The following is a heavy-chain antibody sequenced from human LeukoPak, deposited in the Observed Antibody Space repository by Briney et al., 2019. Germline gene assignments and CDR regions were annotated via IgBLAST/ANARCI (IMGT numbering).Heavy chain of an antibody. CDR1: GYSFINYG. Sequence: GASVKVSCKASGYSFINYGITWVRQAPGQGLEWMGWSSPYNGKTNYAQKFQGRVTMTTDTSTNTAYMELRSLRSDDTAVYYCARGGIDIVTVPVSNWFDLWGQGTLVTVSS. J-gene: IGHJ5*02. V-gene: IGHV1-18*01. CDR2: SSPYNGKT. D-gene: IGHD2/OR15-2a*01. CDR3: ARGGIDIVTVPVSNWFDL.